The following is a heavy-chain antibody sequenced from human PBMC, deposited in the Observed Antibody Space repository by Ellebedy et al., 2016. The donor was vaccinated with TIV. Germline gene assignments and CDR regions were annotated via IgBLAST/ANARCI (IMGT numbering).Heavy chain of an antibody. CDR2: ITSSRSII. V-gene: IGHV3-48*02. D-gene: IGHD2-2*01. CDR3: ARDPYCSSTSCYEFDY. J-gene: IGHJ4*02. Sequence: GESLKISCTASGFTFSTYWMNWVRQAPGKGLEWVSYITSSRSIIYYADSVKGRFTISRDNAKNSLYLQMNSLRDEDTAVYYCARDPYCSSTSCYEFDYWGQGTLVTVSS. CDR1: GFTFSTYW.